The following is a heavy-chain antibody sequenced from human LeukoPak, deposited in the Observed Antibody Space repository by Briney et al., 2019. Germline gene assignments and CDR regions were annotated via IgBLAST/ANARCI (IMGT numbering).Heavy chain of an antibody. D-gene: IGHD1-26*01. V-gene: IGHV4-59*01. Sequence: SETLSLTXTVSGGSISSYYWSWIRQPPGKGLEWIGYIYYSGSTNYNPSLKSRVTISVDTSKNQFSLKLSSVTAADTAVYYCARGARVGYYYYYYMDVWGKRTTVTVSS. J-gene: IGHJ6*03. CDR2: IYYSGST. CDR1: GGSISSYY. CDR3: ARGARVGYYYYYYMDV.